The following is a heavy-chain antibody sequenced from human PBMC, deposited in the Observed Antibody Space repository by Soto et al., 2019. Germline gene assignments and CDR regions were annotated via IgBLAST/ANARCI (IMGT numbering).Heavy chain of an antibody. CDR2: IKQDGSEK. D-gene: IGHD3-22*01. CDR3: AREEGITMIVVVISGAFDI. V-gene: IGHV3-7*01. J-gene: IGHJ3*02. Sequence: GGSLRLSCAASGFTFSSYWMSWVRQAPGKGLEWVANIKQDGSEKYYVDSVKGRFTISRDNAKNSLYLQMNSLRAEDTAVYYCAREEGITMIVVVISGAFDIWGQGTMVTVSS. CDR1: GFTFSSYW.